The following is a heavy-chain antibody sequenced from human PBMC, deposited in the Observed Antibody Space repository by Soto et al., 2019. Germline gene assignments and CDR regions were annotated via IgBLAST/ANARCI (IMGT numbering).Heavy chain of an antibody. CDR1: GFTVRNSY. D-gene: IGHD6-19*01. CDR2: IYPGGSI. J-gene: IGHJ4*02. CDR3: ARDRGAVPGD. Sequence: EVQLVESGGGLVQPGGSLRLSCAASGFTVRNSYMSWVRQAPGKGLEWVSVIYPGGSIYYADSVRGRFTISRDNSKNTFYLQMNSLTVEDTAVYYCARDRGAVPGDWGQGTLVTVSS. V-gene: IGHV3-66*01.